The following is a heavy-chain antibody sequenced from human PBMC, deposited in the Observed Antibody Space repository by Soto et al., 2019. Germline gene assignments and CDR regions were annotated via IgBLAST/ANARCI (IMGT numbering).Heavy chain of an antibody. CDR1: GFSLSTTGVG. J-gene: IGHJ4*02. V-gene: IGHV2-5*02. D-gene: IGHD3-10*01. CDR2: IYWDNDK. CDR3: ARSLWFGELH. Sequence: QITLKEAGPTLVKPTQTLTLTCSFSGFSLSTTGVGVGWIRQSPGKALEWLAIIYWDNDKSYSPSLKSRVTITQDTSKNQVVLPVPNMDPVDTVTYYCARSLWFGELHWGQGALVTVSS.